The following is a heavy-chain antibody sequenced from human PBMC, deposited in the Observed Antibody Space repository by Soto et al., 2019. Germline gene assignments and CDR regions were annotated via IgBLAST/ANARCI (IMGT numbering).Heavy chain of an antibody. V-gene: IGHV1-46*01. CDR2: INPSGGST. CDR3: ASSLPGYSSSWYNGAWFDP. CDR1: GYTFTSYY. D-gene: IGHD6-13*01. Sequence: ASVKVSCKASGYTFTSYYMHWVRQAPGQGLEWMGIINPSGGSTSYAQKFQGRVTMTRDTSTSTVYMELSSLRSEDTAVYYCASSLPGYSSSWYNGAWFDPWGQGTLVTVSS. J-gene: IGHJ5*02.